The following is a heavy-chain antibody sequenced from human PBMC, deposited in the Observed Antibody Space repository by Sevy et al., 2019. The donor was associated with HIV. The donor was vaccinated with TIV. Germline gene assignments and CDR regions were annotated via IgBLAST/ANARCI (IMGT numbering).Heavy chain of an antibody. D-gene: IGHD6-13*01. CDR3: VKDLGWQKFRTAAESDPPYENDV. CDR2: LSGIGGTT. J-gene: IGHJ6*02. V-gene: IGHV3-23*01. CDR1: GFSFSNYA. Sequence: GGSLRLSCAASGFSFSNYAMSWVRQAPGKGLEWVSALSGIGGTTYYADSVKGRFTISRDNSKNTLYLQMDSLRAEDTAVYHCVKDLGWQKFRTAAESDPPYENDVWGQGTTVTVSS.